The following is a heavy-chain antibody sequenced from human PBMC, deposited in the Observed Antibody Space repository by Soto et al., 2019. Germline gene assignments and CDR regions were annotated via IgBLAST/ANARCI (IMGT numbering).Heavy chain of an antibody. CDR1: GFTVSSDS. Sequence: EVQLVETGGDLIQPGGSLRLSCAASGFTVSSDSMTWVRQAPGKGLEWISIIYSDNNTDYADSVKGRFSISRDTSKNILYLQMHSLRAEDTAKYYCARHYSAMGIWGQGTTVTVSS. CDR3: ARHYSAMGI. V-gene: IGHV3-53*02. J-gene: IGHJ6*02. CDR2: IYSDNNT.